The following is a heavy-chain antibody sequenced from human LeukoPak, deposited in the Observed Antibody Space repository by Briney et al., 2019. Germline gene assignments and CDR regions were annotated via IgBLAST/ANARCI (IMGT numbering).Heavy chain of an antibody. CDR2: ISASGST. CDR1: GGSINSFY. CDR3: ARDHVHGSGSHYYYYGMDV. J-gene: IGHJ6*02. V-gene: IGHV4-4*07. D-gene: IGHD3-10*01. Sequence: SETLSLTCTVSGGSINSFYWSWIRQPAGEGLEWIGRISASGSTSYNPSLLSRVTMSLDTSRNQFSLKLSSVTAADTAVYYCARDHVHGSGSHYYYYGMDVWGQGTTVTVSS.